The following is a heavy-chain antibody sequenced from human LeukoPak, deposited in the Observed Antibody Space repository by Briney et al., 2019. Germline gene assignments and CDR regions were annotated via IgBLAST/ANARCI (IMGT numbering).Heavy chain of an antibody. V-gene: IGHV3-53*01. CDR1: GFTFGSYE. J-gene: IGHJ3*02. CDR3: ARGPQRVWAFDI. Sequence: PGGSLRLSCAASGFTFGSYEMDCVRHAPGKGLEWVSVIYSGGSTYYADSVKGRFTISRDNSKNTLYLQMNSLRAEDTAVYYCARGPQRVWAFDIWGQGTMVTVSS. CDR2: IYSGGST. D-gene: IGHD5/OR15-5a*01.